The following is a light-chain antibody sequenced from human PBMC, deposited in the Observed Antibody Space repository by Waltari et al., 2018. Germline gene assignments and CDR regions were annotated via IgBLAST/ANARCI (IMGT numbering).Light chain of an antibody. CDR2: LVS. CDR1: QSLLHSSGYTF. V-gene: IGKV2-28*01. CDR3: MQARQTPWT. J-gene: IGKJ1*01. Sequence: DIVMTQSPLSLPVSPGEPASISCRSSQSLLHSSGYTFLDWYVQKPGQAPQLLISLVSDRASVVPDRFSGSGSGTDFTLKISRVEAEDVGLYYCMQARQTPWTFGQGTKVEIK.